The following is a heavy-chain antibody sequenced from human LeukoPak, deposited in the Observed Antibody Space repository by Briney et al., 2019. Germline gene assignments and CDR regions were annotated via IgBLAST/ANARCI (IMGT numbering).Heavy chain of an antibody. CDR3: ARSRPYGGTEFDY. Sequence: ASVKVSCKASGYTFTSFDINWVRQATGQGLEWMGWMNPNSGNTGYEQKFQGRVTMTRNTSISTAYMGLSSLRSEDTAVYFCARSRPYGGTEFDYWGQGILVTVSS. V-gene: IGHV1-8*01. CDR2: MNPNSGNT. D-gene: IGHD3-16*01. CDR1: GYTFTSFD. J-gene: IGHJ4*02.